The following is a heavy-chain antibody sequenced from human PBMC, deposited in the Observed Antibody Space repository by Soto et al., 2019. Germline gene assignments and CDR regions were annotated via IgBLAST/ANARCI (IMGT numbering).Heavy chain of an antibody. CDR3: ASTRYSGSHGGFDY. CDR2: TYYSGST. D-gene: IGHD5-12*01. CDR1: GGSISSYY. V-gene: IGHV4-59*08. Sequence: PSETLSLTCTVSGGSISSYYWSWIRQPPGKGLEWIGYTYYSGSTNYNPSLKSRVTISVDTSKNQFSLKLSSVTAADTAVYYCASTRYSGSHGGFDYWGQGTLVTVSS. J-gene: IGHJ4*02.